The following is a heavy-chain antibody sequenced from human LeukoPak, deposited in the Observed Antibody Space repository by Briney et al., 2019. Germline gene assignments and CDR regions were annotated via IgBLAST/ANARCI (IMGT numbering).Heavy chain of an antibody. D-gene: IGHD3-10*01. V-gene: IGHV3-23*01. CDR3: AKGMGVSGWGDFDY. J-gene: IGHJ4*02. CDR1: GFTFSIHN. CDR2: ISSGGDAT. Sequence: PGGSLRLSCAASGFTFSIHNMDWVRQAPGKGLEWISYISSGGDATHYADSVKGRFTISRDSSKNTLYLQMNSLRAEDTAVFYCAKGMGVSGWGDFDYWGQGTLVTVSS.